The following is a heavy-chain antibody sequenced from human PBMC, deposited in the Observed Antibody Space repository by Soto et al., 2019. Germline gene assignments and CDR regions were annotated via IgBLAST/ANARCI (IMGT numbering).Heavy chain of an antibody. V-gene: IGHV4-4*02. CDR2: IHHSGST. D-gene: IGHD6-19*01. J-gene: IGHJ4*02. CDR1: SGSIRSEQR. CDR3: ARSFGWYAIDQ. Sequence: QMQLQESGPGLVKPSETLSLTCAVSSGSIRSEQRWSWVRQPPGKGLEWIGEIHHSGSTSNNPSLKSRITMSVDKSKNQFSQNLKSVTAADTAVYYCARSFGWYAIDQWGQGTLVIVSS.